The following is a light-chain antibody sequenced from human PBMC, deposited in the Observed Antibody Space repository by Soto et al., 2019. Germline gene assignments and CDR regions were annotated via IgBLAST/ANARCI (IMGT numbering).Light chain of an antibody. Sequence: DIQMTQSPSTLSASVGDRVTITCRASQTISTWLAWYQQRPGKAPKLLIYDASSLESGVPSGFSGRGSGTEFTLTISSLQPDDFATYYCQQYNNFSPYTFGQGTKLEI. V-gene: IGKV1-5*01. CDR1: QTISTW. J-gene: IGKJ2*01. CDR2: DAS. CDR3: QQYNNFSPYT.